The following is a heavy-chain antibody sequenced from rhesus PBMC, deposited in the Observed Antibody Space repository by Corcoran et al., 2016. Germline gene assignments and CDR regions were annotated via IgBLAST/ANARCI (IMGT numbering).Heavy chain of an antibody. J-gene: IGHJ6*01. CDR1: GSTFSPHG. V-gene: IGHV3-54*02. CDR3: ARARGISWSDLDS. CDR2: VWPDGRQT. D-gene: IGHD6-13*01. Sequence: EVQVVESGGGLVQPGGSLRLSCAASGSTFSPHGMHWVRQAPGKGLEWVAAVWPDGRQTSHADSVRDRFTISRDNSKNMLYLQMNNLKVEDTAVYYCARARGISWSDLDSWGQGVVVTTSS.